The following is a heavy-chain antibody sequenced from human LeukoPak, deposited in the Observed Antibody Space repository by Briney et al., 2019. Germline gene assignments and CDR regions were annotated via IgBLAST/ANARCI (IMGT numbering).Heavy chain of an antibody. V-gene: IGHV3-23*01. D-gene: IGHD1-1*01. CDR2: ISGSGDTT. CDR1: GFTFSSYG. Sequence: GGSLRLSCAASGFTFSSYGMSWVRQAPGKGLEWVSAISGSGDTTYYADSVKGRFTISRDNSKNTVYLQMNSLRAEDTAVYYCAKDRTGTTGRDWVDPWGQGTLVTVSS. CDR3: AKDRTGTTGRDWVDP. J-gene: IGHJ5*02.